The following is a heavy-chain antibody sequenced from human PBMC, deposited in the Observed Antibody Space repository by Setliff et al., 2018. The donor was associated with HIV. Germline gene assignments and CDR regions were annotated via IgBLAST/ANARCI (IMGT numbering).Heavy chain of an antibody. Sequence: GGSLRLSCAASGFTFSSYWMSWVRQAPGKGLAWVSTISGSGGNTYYADSVRGRFTISRDNTKNSLYLQMDGLRVEDTAVYYCARLRINDFWGQGTPVTVSS. V-gene: IGHV3-23*01. CDR2: ISGSGGNT. D-gene: IGHD2-15*01. CDR1: GFTFSSYW. CDR3: ARLRINDF. J-gene: IGHJ4*02.